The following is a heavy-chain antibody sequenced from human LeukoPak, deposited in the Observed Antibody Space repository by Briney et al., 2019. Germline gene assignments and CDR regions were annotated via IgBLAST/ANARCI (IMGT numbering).Heavy chain of an antibody. Sequence: PGGSLRLSCAASAFSFSDYNMNWVRQAPGKGLEWVSSITSTGSYIYYADSVKGRFTISRDNAKNTLYLQMNSLRAEDTAVYYCAKVPLLIVVATPIAQPLDYWGQGTLVTVSS. J-gene: IGHJ4*02. CDR3: AKVPLLIVVATPIAQPLDY. D-gene: IGHD3-22*01. CDR1: AFSFSDYN. V-gene: IGHV3-21*01. CDR2: ITSTGSYI.